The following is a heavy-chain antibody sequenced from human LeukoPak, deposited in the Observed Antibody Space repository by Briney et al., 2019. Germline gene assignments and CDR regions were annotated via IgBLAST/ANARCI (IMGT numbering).Heavy chain of an antibody. CDR3: AKPTTMIVVVGYFDY. D-gene: IGHD3-22*01. V-gene: IGHV3-23*01. J-gene: IGHJ4*02. Sequence: GGSLRLSCAASGFTFSSYAMSWVRQAPGKGLEWVSIISGSGGSTYYADSVKGRFTISRDNSKNTLYLQMNSLRAEDTAVYYCAKPTTMIVVVGYFDYWGQGTLVTVSS. CDR2: ISGSGGST. CDR1: GFTFSSYA.